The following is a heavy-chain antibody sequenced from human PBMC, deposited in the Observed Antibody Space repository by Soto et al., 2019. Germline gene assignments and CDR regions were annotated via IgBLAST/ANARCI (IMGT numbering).Heavy chain of an antibody. J-gene: IGHJ4*02. Sequence: PSETLSLTCTVSGGSISSSSYYWGWIRQPPGKGLEWIGSIYYSGSTYYNPSLKSRVTISVDTSKNQFSLKLSSVTAADTAVYYCARETRFLGNFDYWGQGTLVTVSS. CDR2: IYYSGST. CDR3: ARETRFLGNFDY. CDR1: GGSISSSSYY. V-gene: IGHV4-39*02. D-gene: IGHD3-3*01.